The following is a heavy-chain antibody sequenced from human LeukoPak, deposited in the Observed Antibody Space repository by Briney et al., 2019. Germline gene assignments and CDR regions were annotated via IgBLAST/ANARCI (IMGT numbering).Heavy chain of an antibody. Sequence: ASVKVSCKATGYPFKTYGISWVRQAPGQGLEWMGWISAYNGNTNYAQNLQGRVTMTTDTSTSTAYMELRSLRSDDTAVYYCARPYYYDGYFDYWGQGTLVTVSS. CDR1: GYPFKTYG. V-gene: IGHV1-18*01. CDR3: ARPYYYDGYFDY. D-gene: IGHD3-22*01. J-gene: IGHJ4*02. CDR2: ISAYNGNT.